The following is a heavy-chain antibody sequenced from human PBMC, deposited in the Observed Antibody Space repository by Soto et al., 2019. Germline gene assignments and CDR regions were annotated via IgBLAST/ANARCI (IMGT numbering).Heavy chain of an antibody. V-gene: IGHV4-34*01. D-gene: IGHD3-22*01. Sequence: KSSETLSLTCTVYGGSFSGYYWSWIRQPPGKGLEWIGEINHSGSTKYNPSLKSRVFISVDRSKNQFSLKLSSVTAADTAMYYCARGGYYDSSGYYYYYGMDVWGQGTTVTVSS. CDR3: ARGGYYDSSGYYYYYGMDV. CDR1: GGSFSGYY. J-gene: IGHJ6*02. CDR2: INHSGST.